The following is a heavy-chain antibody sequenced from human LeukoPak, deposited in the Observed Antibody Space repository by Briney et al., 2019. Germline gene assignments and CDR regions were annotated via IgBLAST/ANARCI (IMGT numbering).Heavy chain of an antibody. CDR1: GFTFSTYW. J-gene: IGHJ4*02. V-gene: IGHV3-7*01. Sequence: GGSLRLSCSASGFTFSTYWMSWVRQAPGKGLESVAKIKEDGSDKYYVDSVKGRFTISRDNGKNSLYLQMNSLRAEDTAVYYCARDRGGGSFDYWGQGTLVTVSS. CDR3: ARDRGGGSFDY. D-gene: IGHD2-15*01. CDR2: IKEDGSDK.